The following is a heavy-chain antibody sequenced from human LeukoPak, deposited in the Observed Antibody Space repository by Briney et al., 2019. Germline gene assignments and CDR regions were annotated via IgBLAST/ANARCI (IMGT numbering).Heavy chain of an antibody. D-gene: IGHD6-13*01. CDR3: ARDSVFWQQLVYYYYYMDV. J-gene: IGHJ6*03. CDR1: GFTFSSYW. V-gene: IGHV3-7*01. CDR2: IKQDGSEK. Sequence: QAGGSLRLSCAASGFTFSSYWMSWVRQAPGKGLEWVANIKQDGSEKYYVDSVKGRFTISRDNAKNSLYLQMNSLRAEDTAVYYCARDSVFWQQLVYYYYYMDVWGKGTTVTVSS.